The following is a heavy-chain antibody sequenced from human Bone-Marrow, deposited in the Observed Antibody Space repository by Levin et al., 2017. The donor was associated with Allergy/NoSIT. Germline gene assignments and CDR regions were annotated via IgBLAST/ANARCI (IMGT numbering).Heavy chain of an antibody. CDR2: ISGSSNII. CDR1: GFSFTSYS. V-gene: IGHV3-48*04. J-gene: IGHJ6*02. D-gene: IGHD3-10*01. Sequence: GESLKISCAASGFSFTSYSMNWVRQAPGKGLEWISYISGSSNIIYYADSVKGRFTISRDNAGSSLFLQLNSLRAEDTADYYCATYSSATTSVYYYLMDVWGQGTTVTVAS. CDR3: ATYSSATTSVYYYLMDV.